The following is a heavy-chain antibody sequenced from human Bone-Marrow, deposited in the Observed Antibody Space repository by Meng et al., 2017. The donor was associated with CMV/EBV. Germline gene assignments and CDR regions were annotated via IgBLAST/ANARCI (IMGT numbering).Heavy chain of an antibody. V-gene: IGHV1-2*02. CDR1: GYTFTANY. J-gene: IGHJ4*02. CDR2: INPNSGGT. Sequence: ASVKVSCKASGYTFTANYMHWVRQAPGQGLEWMGWINPNSGGTNYAQKFQGRVTMTRDTSISTVYMELNRLRSDDTAVYYCAVEMSTVGDDWGQGQLVNVSS. CDR3: AVEMSTVGDD. D-gene: IGHD5-24*01.